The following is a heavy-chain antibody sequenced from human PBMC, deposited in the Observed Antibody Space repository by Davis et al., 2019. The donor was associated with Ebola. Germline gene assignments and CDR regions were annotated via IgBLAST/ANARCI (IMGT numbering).Heavy chain of an antibody. D-gene: IGHD6-6*01. CDR3: ARARGSREARPVFSFDY. J-gene: IGHJ4*02. Sequence: SETLSLTCAVSGYSISSGYYWGCIRQPAGKGLEWMGRIYTSGITNYNPSLKSRVTMSVDTSKNKFSLKLSSVTAADTAVYSCARARGSREARPVFSFDYWGQGTLVTVSS. CDR1: GYSISSGYY. CDR2: IYTSGIT. V-gene: IGHV4-4*07.